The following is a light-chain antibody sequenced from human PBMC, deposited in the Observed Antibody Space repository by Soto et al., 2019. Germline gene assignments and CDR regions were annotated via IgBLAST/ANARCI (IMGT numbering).Light chain of an antibody. CDR3: QQSYSTLWT. CDR2: AAS. J-gene: IGKJ1*01. Sequence: DIQMTQSPSSLSASVGDRVTITCRASQSISTHLNWYQQKPLRAPKLLIYAASTLQSGVPSRFSGSGSGTEFTLTISSLQPEDFATYDCQQSYSTLWTFGQGTKVEIK. CDR1: QSISTH. V-gene: IGKV1-39*01.